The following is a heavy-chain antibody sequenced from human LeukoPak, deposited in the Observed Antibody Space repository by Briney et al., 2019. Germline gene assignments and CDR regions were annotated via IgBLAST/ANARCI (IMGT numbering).Heavy chain of an antibody. CDR2: ISFDGNNE. Sequence: GGSLRLSCAASGFTFSSYGMHWVRQAPGRGLEWVAVISFDGNNENYVDSVKGRFTISRDNSKNMLYLLMNSLRAEDTAVYYCAKDPGGGMTGAAGNWFDPWGQGTLVTVSS. CDR1: GFTFSSYG. V-gene: IGHV3-30*18. D-gene: IGHD3-9*01. CDR3: AKDPGGGMTGAAGNWFDP. J-gene: IGHJ5*02.